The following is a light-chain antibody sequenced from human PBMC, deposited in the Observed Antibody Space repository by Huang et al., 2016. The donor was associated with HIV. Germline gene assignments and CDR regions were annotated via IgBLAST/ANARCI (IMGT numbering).Light chain of an antibody. J-gene: IGKJ1*01. Sequence: DIQMTQSPSSLSASVGDRVTITCRASQSINTYLNWYQQKPGKAPKPLIYAASSLQSGVPSRFSGSGSGTGFTLTISSLQPEDFATYYCQQTYNTPRTFGQWTKVEIK. CDR2: AAS. V-gene: IGKV1-39*01. CDR1: QSINTY. CDR3: QQTYNTPRT.